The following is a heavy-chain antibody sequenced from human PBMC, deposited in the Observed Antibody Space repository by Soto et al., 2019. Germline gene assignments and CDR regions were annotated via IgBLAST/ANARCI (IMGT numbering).Heavy chain of an antibody. V-gene: IGHV3-30-3*01. Sequence: QVQLVESGGGVVQPGRSLGLSCEASGFTFSSYSMHWVRQAPGKGLEWVAVISYDGSKKYYANSVQGRFIISRDNSKNTLYLQLNCLRADDTAVYYCARDGNYYGSGSYLDYWGQGTLVTVSS. CDR3: ARDGNYYGSGSYLDY. D-gene: IGHD3-10*01. J-gene: IGHJ4*02. CDR2: ISYDGSKK. CDR1: GFTFSSYS.